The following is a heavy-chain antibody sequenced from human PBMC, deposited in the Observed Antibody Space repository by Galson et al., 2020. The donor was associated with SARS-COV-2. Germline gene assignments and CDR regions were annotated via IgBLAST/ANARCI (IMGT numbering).Heavy chain of an antibody. CDR2: IKGDGSET. Sequence: GESLKISCQVPGFTFNDFWIRWFRQAPGKGLEWVANIKGDGSETNYADFVKGRFSISRGNAASSLYLQMNSLMVEDSAVYYCSRGGWQGGYWGQGTRVTVSS. J-gene: IGHJ4*02. CDR3: SRGGWQGGY. V-gene: IGHV3-7*01. CDR1: GFTFNDFW. D-gene: IGHD6-19*01.